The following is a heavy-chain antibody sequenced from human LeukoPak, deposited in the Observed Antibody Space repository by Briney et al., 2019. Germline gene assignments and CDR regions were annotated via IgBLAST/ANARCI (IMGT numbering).Heavy chain of an antibody. J-gene: IGHJ3*02. CDR1: GFTFSSYG. D-gene: IGHD1-20*01. V-gene: IGHV3-30*18. CDR2: ISYDGSNK. CDR3: AKDRYNWNPLADAFDI. Sequence: PGGSLRLSCAASGFTFSSYGMHWVRQAPGKGLEWVAVISYDGSNKYYADSVKGRFTISRDNSKNTLYLQMNSLRAEDTAVYYCAKDRYNWNPLADAFDIWGQGTMVTVSS.